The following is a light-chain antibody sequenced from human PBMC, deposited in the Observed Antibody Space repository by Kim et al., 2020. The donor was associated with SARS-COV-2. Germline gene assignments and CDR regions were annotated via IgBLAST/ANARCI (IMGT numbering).Light chain of an antibody. V-gene: IGLV3-10*01. CDR2: EDS. J-gene: IGLJ3*02. CDR3: YSTDITGNDRV. CDR1: TLPKKY. Sequence: SPGQTARITCSGDTLPKKYAFWYQQKSGQAPVMVIYEDSKRLSGIPERFSGSSSGTTATLTITGAQVEDEGDYYCYSTDITGNDRVFGGGTKLTVL.